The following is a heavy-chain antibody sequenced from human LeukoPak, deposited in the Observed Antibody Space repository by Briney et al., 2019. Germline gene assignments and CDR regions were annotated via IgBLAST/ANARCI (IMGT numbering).Heavy chain of an antibody. J-gene: IGHJ4*02. V-gene: IGHV3-23*01. CDR1: GFTFSSSA. CDR3: AKSGYNRFDY. D-gene: IGHD5-24*01. CDR2: ISGSGSGSST. Sequence: PGGSLRLPCAASGFTFSSSAMSWVRQAPGRGLEWVSTISGSGSGSSTYYADSVKGRFTISRHNSKNTLYLQMNSLRAEDTAVYYCAKSGYNRFDYWGQGTLVTVSS.